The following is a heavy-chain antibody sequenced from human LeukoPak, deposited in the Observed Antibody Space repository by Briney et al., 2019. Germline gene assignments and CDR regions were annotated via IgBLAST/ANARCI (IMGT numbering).Heavy chain of an antibody. D-gene: IGHD2-2*01. V-gene: IGHV4-4*07. Sequence: SETLSLTCTVSGGSISSYYWSWTRQPAGKGLEWIGRIYTSGSTNYNPSLKSRVTMSVDTSKNQFSLKLSSVTAADTAVYYCARDHCSSTSCRYNYYYYYMDVWGKGTTVTVSS. CDR1: GGSISSYY. CDR2: IYTSGST. J-gene: IGHJ6*03. CDR3: ARDHCSSTSCRYNYYYYYMDV.